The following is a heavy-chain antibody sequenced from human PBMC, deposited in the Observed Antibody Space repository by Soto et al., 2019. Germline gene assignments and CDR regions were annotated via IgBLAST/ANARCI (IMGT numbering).Heavy chain of an antibody. V-gene: IGHV4-31*03. CDR1: GGSISSGGYY. CDR3: AREYCSGGSCYGMDV. Sequence: PSETLSLTCTVSGGSISSGGYYWSWIRQHPGEGLEWIGYIYYSGSTYYNPSLKSRVTISVDTSKNQFSLKLSSVTAADTAVYYCAREYCSGGSCYGMDVWGQGTTVTVSS. CDR2: IYYSGST. J-gene: IGHJ6*02. D-gene: IGHD2-15*01.